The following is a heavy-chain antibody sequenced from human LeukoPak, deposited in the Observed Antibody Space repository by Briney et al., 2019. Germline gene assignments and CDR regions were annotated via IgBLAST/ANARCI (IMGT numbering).Heavy chain of an antibody. Sequence: ASVKVSCKASGYTFTNYAIHWVRQAPGQRFEWMGWINAANGHTKYSQEFQDRITITRDTSATTAYMELSNLRSEDMALYYCARGRGPPNTNRDFYYYYYMDVWGTGTTVTASS. CDR1: GYTFTNYA. CDR2: INAANGHT. CDR3: ARGRGPPNTNRDFYYYYYMDV. D-gene: IGHD3-10*01. J-gene: IGHJ6*03. V-gene: IGHV1-3*03.